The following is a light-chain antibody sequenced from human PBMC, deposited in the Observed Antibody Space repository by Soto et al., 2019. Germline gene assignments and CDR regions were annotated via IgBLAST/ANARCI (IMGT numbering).Light chain of an antibody. J-gene: IGKJ2*01. CDR1: QSVSSAY. CDR2: NVS. CDR3: QQYGKT. V-gene: IGKV3-20*01. Sequence: EIVLTQSPGTLSLSPGERATLSCRASQSVSSAYLAWYQQKPGQAPRLLIYNVSRRATGIPDRFSGSGSGTDFTLTVSRLEPEDFAVYYCQQYGKTFGQGTKVDIK.